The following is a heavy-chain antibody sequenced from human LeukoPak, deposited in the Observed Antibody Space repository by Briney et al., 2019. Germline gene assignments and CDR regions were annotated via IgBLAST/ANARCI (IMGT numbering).Heavy chain of an antibody. CDR1: GDTFTGYY. CDR3: ARGWEMASKAPFDY. CDR2: INPNSGGT. Sequence: ASVKVSCKASGDTFTGYYIHWVRQAPGQGLEWMGWINPNSGGTNYAQKFQGSVTMTRDTSTSTVYMELSGLRSEDTAVYYCARGWEMASKAPFDYWGQGTLVTVSS. J-gene: IGHJ4*02. D-gene: IGHD5-12*01. V-gene: IGHV1-2*02.